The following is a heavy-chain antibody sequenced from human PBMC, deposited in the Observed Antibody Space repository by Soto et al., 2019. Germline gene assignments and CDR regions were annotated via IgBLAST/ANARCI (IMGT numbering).Heavy chain of an antibody. Sequence: EVQQVESGGGLVQPGGSLRLSCAVSGFTFSDYWRSWVRQAPGKGLEWVANIKQDGNEKYYVDSVKGRFTICRDNANTSLYLQMTSLSPEDPAMFYSARGLYRSGWYSPRDATDIWGQGTMVTVSP. V-gene: IGHV3-7*01. CDR3: ARGLYRSGWYSPRDATDI. J-gene: IGHJ3*02. CDR2: IKQDGNEK. CDR1: GFTFSDYW. D-gene: IGHD6-19*01.